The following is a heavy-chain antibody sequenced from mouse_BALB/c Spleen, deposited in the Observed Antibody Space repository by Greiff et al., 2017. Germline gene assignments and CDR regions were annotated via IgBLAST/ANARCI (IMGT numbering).Heavy chain of an antibody. Sequence: VQLQQSGPELVKPGASVKMSCKASGYTFTSYVMHWVKQKPGQGLEWIGYINPYNDGTKYNEKFKGKATLTSDKSSSTAYMELSSLTSEDSAVYYCARDYDYDGFAYWGQGTLVTVSA. CDR1: GYTFTSYV. CDR3: ARDYDYDGFAY. CDR2: INPYNDGT. D-gene: IGHD2-4*01. V-gene: IGHV1-14*01. J-gene: IGHJ3*01.